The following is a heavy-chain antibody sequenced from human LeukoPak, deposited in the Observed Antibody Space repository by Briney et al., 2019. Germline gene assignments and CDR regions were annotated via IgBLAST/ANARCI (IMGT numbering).Heavy chain of an antibody. Sequence: PGGSLRLSCAASGFTFSTYGVYWVRQAPGKGLEWVSSNSGGSSYYADSVKGRFTISRDNSKNTLYLQMNSLRAEDTAVYYCAKDLGSSAWYIGYWGQGTLVTVSS. CDR2: NSGGSS. V-gene: IGHV3-23*01. D-gene: IGHD6-19*01. CDR3: AKDLGSSAWYIGY. CDR1: GFTFSTYG. J-gene: IGHJ4*02.